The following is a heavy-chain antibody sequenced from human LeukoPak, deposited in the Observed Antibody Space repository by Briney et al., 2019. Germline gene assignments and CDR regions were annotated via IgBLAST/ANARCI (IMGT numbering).Heavy chain of an antibody. V-gene: IGHV3-33*01. CDR1: GFTFSSYG. Sequence: RGSRSLSCAASGFTFSSYGMHWVRQAPGKGLEWVAVIWYDGSHKYYADSVKGRFTISRDNSMDTVYLQMNSLRAEDMAVYYCARLGSGSYFDYWGQGTLVTVSS. CDR2: IWYDGSHK. D-gene: IGHD6-19*01. J-gene: IGHJ4*02. CDR3: ARLGSGSYFDY.